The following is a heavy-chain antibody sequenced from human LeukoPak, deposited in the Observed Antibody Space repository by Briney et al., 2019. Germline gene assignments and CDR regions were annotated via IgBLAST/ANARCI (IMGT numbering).Heavy chain of an antibody. Sequence: GGSLRLSCAASGFTFSSYSMNWVRQAPGKGLEWVSSISSSSSYIYYADSVKGRFTISRDNAKHSLYLQMNSLRAEDTAVYYCARRVVPAAMSDYWGQGTLVTVSS. CDR2: ISSSSSYI. V-gene: IGHV3-21*04. CDR1: GFTFSSYS. CDR3: ARRVVPAAMSDY. D-gene: IGHD2-2*01. J-gene: IGHJ4*02.